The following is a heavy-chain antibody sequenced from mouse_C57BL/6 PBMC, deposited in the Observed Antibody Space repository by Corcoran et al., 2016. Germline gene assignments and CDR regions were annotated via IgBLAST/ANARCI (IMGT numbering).Heavy chain of an antibody. CDR2: INPNNGGT. D-gene: IGHD2-5*01. CDR1: GYTFTDYY. Sequence: EVQLQQSGPELVKPGASVKISCKASGYTFTDYYMNWVKQSHGKSLEWIGDINPNNGGTSYNQKFKGKATLTVDKSSSTAYMELRSLTSEDSAVYYCARGGSNYPYAMDYWGQGTSVTVSS. J-gene: IGHJ4*01. CDR3: ARGGSNYPYAMDY. V-gene: IGHV1-26*01.